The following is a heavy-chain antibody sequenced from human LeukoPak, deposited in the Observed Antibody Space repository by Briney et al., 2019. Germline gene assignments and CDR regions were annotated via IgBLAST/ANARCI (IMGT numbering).Heavy chain of an antibody. D-gene: IGHD1-26*01. CDR1: GYTFTSYA. Sequence: ASVKVSCKASGYTFTSYAMHWVRQAPGQRLEWMGWVNAGNGNTKYSQKFQGRVTITRDTSASTAYMELSSLRSEDTAVYYCALLGSYWIFDYWGQGTLVTVSS. CDR3: ALLGSYWIFDY. V-gene: IGHV1-3*01. CDR2: VNAGNGNT. J-gene: IGHJ4*02.